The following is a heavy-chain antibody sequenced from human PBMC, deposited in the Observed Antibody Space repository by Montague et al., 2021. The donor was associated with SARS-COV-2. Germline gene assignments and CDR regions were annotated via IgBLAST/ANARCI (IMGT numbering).Heavy chain of an antibody. CDR1: GGSISSYY. V-gene: IGHV4-59*08. J-gene: IGHJ5*02. CDR3: ARLEAGACSGGSWYSSWFDP. CDR2: IYYSGST. D-gene: IGHD2-15*01. Sequence: SETLSLTCTVSGGSISSYYWSWIRQPPGKGLEWIGYIYYSGSTNYNPSLKSRVTISVDTSKNQFSLRLSSVTAADTAVYYCARLEAGACSGGSWYSSWFDPWGQGTLVTVSS.